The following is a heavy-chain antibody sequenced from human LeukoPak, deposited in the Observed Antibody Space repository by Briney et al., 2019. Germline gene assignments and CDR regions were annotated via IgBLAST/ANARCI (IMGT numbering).Heavy chain of an antibody. D-gene: IGHD3-10*01. V-gene: IGHV1-8*01. CDR3: ARIMVRDLNWFDP. J-gene: IGHJ5*02. CDR2: MNPNSGNT. Sequence: GASVTVSCKASGYTFTSYDINWVRQAPGQGLEWMGWMNPNSGNTGYAQKFQGRVTMTRNTSISTAYMELSSLRSEDTAVYYCARIMVRDLNWFDPWGQGTLVTVSS. CDR1: GYTFTSYD.